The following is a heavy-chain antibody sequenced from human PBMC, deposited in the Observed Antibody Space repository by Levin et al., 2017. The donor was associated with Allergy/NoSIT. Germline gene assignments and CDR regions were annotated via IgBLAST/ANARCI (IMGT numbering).Heavy chain of an antibody. CDR1: GDSIITSHW. Sequence: KPGGSLRLSCAVSGDSIITSHWWSWVRQPPGKGLEWIGEVHHSGNTNYNPSLKSRVSVSIDKSNNEFSLILNSVTAADTAMYFCASARWDCWGQGTLVTVSS. CDR3: ASARWDC. D-gene: IGHD3/OR15-3a*01. CDR2: VHHSGNT. V-gene: IGHV4-4*01. J-gene: IGHJ4*02.